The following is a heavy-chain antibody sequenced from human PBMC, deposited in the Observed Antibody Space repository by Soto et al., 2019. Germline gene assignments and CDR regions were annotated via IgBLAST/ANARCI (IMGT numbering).Heavy chain of an antibody. V-gene: IGHV1-69*12. CDR1: GGTFSSYA. CDR2: IIPIFGTA. CDR3: AQNADDFWSGYYYYFDY. D-gene: IGHD3-3*01. Sequence: QVQLVQSGAEVKKPGSSVKVSCKASGGTFSSYAISWVRQAPGQGLEWMGGIIPIFGTANYAQKFQGRVTITADESTSTAYMELSSLRSEDTAVYYCAQNADDFWSGYYYYFDYWGQGTLVTVSS. J-gene: IGHJ4*02.